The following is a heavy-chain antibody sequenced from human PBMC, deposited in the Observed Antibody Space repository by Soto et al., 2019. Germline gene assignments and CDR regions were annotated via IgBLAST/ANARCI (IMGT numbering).Heavy chain of an antibody. D-gene: IGHD3-22*01. CDR3: AREGYYYDSSGPYPDY. Sequence: SETLSLTCTVSGGSISSGDYYWSWIRQPPGRGLEWIGYIYYSGSPYYHASLKSRVTISVDTSKNQFSLKLSSVTAADTAVYYCAREGYYYDSSGPYPDYWGQGTLVTVSS. V-gene: IGHV4-30-4*01. CDR2: IYYSGSP. CDR1: GGSISSGDYY. J-gene: IGHJ4*02.